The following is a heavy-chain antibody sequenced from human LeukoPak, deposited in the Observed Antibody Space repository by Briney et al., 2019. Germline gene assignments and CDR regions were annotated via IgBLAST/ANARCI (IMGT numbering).Heavy chain of an antibody. J-gene: IGHJ4*02. D-gene: IGHD5-18*01. CDR1: GGTFSKYS. CDR2: IIPIFGTA. CDR3: ARASSDDTAMATPFAY. V-gene: IGHV1-69*13. Sequence: SVKVSCKASGGTFSKYSINWVRQAPGQGLEWMGGIIPIFGTANYVQKFQGRVTITADESTRTAYMELRRLRSEDTAVYYCARASSDDTAMATPFAYWGQGTLVTVSS.